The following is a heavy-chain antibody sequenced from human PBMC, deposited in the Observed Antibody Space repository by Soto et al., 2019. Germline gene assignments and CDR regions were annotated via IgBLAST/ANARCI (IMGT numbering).Heavy chain of an antibody. CDR3: ARSSSGWAYFFDY. Sequence: EVPLVESGGGLVQPGGSLRLSCTASGFTFSTYSMNWVRQAPGKGPEWVSYITSRSSAIYYADSVKGRFTISRDNAKNSLSLQMNDLSTEDTAFYYCARSSSGWAYFFDYWGRGTLVTVSS. CDR2: ITSRSSAI. J-gene: IGHJ4*02. D-gene: IGHD6-19*01. CDR1: GFTFSTYS. V-gene: IGHV3-48*01.